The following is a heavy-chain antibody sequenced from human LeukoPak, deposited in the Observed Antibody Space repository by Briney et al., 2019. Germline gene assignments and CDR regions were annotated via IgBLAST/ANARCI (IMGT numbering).Heavy chain of an antibody. CDR1: GYTFSSYG. J-gene: IGHJ5*01. CDR3: ARDRGYEQQRWFDL. CDR2: ITVYNGNT. Sequence: ASVKVSCKASGYTFSSYGISWVRQAPGQGLEWLGWITVYNGNTRYAHKYQDRVTMTADTSTSTAYMDSRSLRSDDTAVYYCARDRGYEQQRWFDLWGQGTLVTVSS. D-gene: IGHD6-13*01. V-gene: IGHV1-18*01.